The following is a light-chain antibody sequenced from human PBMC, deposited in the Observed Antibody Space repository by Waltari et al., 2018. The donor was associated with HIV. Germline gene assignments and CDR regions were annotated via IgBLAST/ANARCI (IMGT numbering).Light chain of an antibody. V-gene: IGKV3-20*01. Sequence: EIVLAQSPDTLSLSPGERAILSCRASQSVNRGYLAWYQQRPGQAPRLLIFDTSRRASGIPDRFSGSGSGTDFTLTISSLEPEDFAVYYCQQYGNSPPCTFGQGTKLEIK. CDR2: DTS. CDR1: QSVNRGY. J-gene: IGKJ2*02. CDR3: QQYGNSPPCT.